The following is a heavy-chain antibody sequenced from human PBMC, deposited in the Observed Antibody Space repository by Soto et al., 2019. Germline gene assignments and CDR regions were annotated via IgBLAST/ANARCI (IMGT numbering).Heavy chain of an antibody. V-gene: IGHV6-1*01. CDR2: TYYRSKWHK. CDR3: ASSGNPGAVDY. J-gene: IGHJ4*02. D-gene: IGHD3-10*01. Sequence: SQTLSLTCAICGGSVSSKSAAWNWIRQCPSRGLEWVGRTYYRSKWHKEYAVSVKSRIIINPDTSKNQFSLQLNSVTPEDTAMYYCASSGNPGAVDYWGQGTMVTVS. CDR1: GGSVSSKSAA.